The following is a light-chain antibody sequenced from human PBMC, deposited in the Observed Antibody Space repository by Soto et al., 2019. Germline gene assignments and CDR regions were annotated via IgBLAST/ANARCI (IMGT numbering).Light chain of an antibody. CDR3: QHRSNWLGT. CDR1: QSVGSF. V-gene: IGKV3-11*01. CDR2: DAS. Sequence: EIVLTQSPATLSLSPGERATLSCRASQSVGSFLAWYRQKSGQTPRLLIYDASKRAPVIPARFSGSGSGTDVTLTIGSLETEDFAVYYCQHRSNWLGTFGPGTKIDIK. J-gene: IGKJ3*01.